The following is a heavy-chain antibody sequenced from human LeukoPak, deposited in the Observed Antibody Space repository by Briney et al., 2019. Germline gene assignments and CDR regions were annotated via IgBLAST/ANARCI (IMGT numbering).Heavy chain of an antibody. D-gene: IGHD6-13*01. CDR2: IYHSGST. CDR1: GDSISSYY. V-gene: IGHV4-59*01. J-gene: IGHJ4*02. CDR3: ATGYSSTWYYFDY. Sequence: SESLSLTCTASGDSISSYYWSWIRQPPGKRLEWIGYIYHSGSTNYNPSLKSRFTISADTSKDQFSLQLASVTAADTAVYYCATGYSSTWYYFDYWGQGTLVTVSS.